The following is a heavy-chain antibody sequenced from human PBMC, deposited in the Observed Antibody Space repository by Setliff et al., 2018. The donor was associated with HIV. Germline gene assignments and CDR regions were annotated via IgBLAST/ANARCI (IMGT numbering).Heavy chain of an antibody. V-gene: IGHV4-4*07. Sequence: SETLSLTCTVSGGSFSTCYWSWIRQPAGEGPEYIGRVHSTGTTIYDPSLKSRVTMSVDASKNQLSLKLRSVTAADTAVYYCARARITMIGGRLEPYAFDRWGQGTKVTVS. J-gene: IGHJ3*01. CDR2: VHSTGTT. CDR3: ARARITMIGGRLEPYAFDR. CDR1: GGSFSTCY. D-gene: IGHD3-10*01.